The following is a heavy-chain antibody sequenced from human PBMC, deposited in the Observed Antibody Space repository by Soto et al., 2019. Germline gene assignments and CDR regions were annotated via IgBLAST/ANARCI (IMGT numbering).Heavy chain of an antibody. D-gene: IGHD3-22*01. CDR3: ASSTYDSSGYYGKVDY. J-gene: IGHJ4*02. CDR2: IIPFLDVP. V-gene: IGHV1-69*02. Sequence: QVQLVQSGAEGKKPGSSVKVSCKASGGTFTSYTFGWVRQAPGQGLEWMGRIIPFLDVPDYAQKFQGKITISADKSTSTAYMELSSPRSEDTAVYFCASSTYDSSGYYGKVDYWGQGTLVTVSS. CDR1: GGTFTSYT.